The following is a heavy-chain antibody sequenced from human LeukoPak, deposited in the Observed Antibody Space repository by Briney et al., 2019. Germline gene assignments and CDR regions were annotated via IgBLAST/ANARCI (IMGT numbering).Heavy chain of an antibody. CDR1: GFTVSGNY. D-gene: IGHD4-23*01. J-gene: IGHJ4*02. CDR3: ARRAGGYSHPYDY. Sequence: GGSLRLSCAVSGFTVSGNYMSWVRQAPGKGLEWVSLICSGGTTYYADSVKGRFTISRDNSKNTLYLQMNGLRAEDTAVYYCARRAGGYSHPYDYWGQGILVTVSS. CDR2: ICSGGTT. V-gene: IGHV3-53*01.